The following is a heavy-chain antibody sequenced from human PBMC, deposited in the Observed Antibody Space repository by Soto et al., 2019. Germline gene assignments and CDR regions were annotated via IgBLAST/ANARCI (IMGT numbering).Heavy chain of an antibody. D-gene: IGHD2-15*01. V-gene: IGHV4-31*03. CDR2: IYYSGST. CDR3: ARTGAVERSCPSLDY. J-gene: IGHJ4*02. Sequence: QVQLQESGPGLVKPSQTLSLTGTVSGGSISSGGYYWSWIRQHPGKGLEWIGYIYYSGSTYYNPSHKSRVTIAVDTPKNQFALKRSAVTAADTAGYYCARTGAVERSCPSLDYWGQGTLVTVSS. CDR1: GGSISSGGYY.